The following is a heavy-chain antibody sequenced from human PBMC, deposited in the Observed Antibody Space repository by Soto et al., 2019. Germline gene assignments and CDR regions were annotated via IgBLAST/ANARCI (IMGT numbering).Heavy chain of an antibody. D-gene: IGHD6-19*01. V-gene: IGHV3-48*02. J-gene: IGHJ4*02. CDR2: ISSSSSTI. CDR3: ARANYSSGWYEPVDY. Sequence: EVQLVESGGGLVQPGGSLRLSCAASGFTFSSYSMNWVRQAPGKGLEWVSYISSSSSTIYYADSVKGRFTISRDNAKNSLYLQMNSLRDEDTAVYYCARANYSSGWYEPVDYWGQGTLVTVSS. CDR1: GFTFSSYS.